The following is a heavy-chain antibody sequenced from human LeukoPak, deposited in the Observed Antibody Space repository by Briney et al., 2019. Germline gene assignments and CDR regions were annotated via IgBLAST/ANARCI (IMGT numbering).Heavy chain of an antibody. V-gene: IGHV3-48*01. Sequence: GGSLRLSCAASGFTFSNYNIQWVRQAPGKGLEWLSYIDSSGRTTYYSDSVRGRFTVSRDNAKNSLYLQMNSLRAKDTAVYYCARDRTDTNYFDYWGQGTLVTVSS. CDR3: ARDRTDTNYFDY. CDR1: GFTFSNYN. J-gene: IGHJ4*02. CDR2: IDSSGRTT. D-gene: IGHD1-14*01.